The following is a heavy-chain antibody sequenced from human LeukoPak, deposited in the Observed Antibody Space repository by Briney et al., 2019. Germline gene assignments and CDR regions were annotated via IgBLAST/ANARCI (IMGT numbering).Heavy chain of an antibody. V-gene: IGHV3-7*01. CDR1: GFTFSGYW. CDR2: IKTDGTEK. J-gene: IGHJ4*02. Sequence: PGGSLRLSCAASGFTFSGYWMTWVRQAPGKGLEGVANIKTDGTEKYYVDSVKGRFTISRDNAKNSLCLQMNSLRAEDTAVYYCARDSRLGSSGLDFWGQGTLATVSS. CDR3: ARDSRLGSSGLDF. D-gene: IGHD6-6*01.